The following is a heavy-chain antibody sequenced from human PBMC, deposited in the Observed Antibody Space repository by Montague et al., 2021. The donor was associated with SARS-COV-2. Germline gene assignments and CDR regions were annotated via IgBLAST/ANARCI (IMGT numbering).Heavy chain of an antibody. D-gene: IGHD3-3*01. CDR3: ARDLGGRGNTITIFGVVIPTFDY. Sequence: SLRLSCAASGFTFSSYEMNWVRQAPGKGLECVSYISSSGSTIYYADSVKGRFTISRDNAKNSLYLQMNSLRAEDTAVYYCARDLGGRGNTITIFGVVIPTFDYWGQGTLVTVSS. V-gene: IGHV3-48*03. J-gene: IGHJ4*02. CDR2: ISSSGSTI. CDR1: GFTFSSYE.